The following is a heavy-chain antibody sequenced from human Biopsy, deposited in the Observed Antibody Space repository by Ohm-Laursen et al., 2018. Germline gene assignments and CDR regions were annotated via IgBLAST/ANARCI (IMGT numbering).Heavy chain of an antibody. CDR1: GYSMSTYY. J-gene: IGHJ5*02. V-gene: IGHV4-59*08. CDR2: IYYSGST. D-gene: IGHD2-2*01. CDR3: ARHRGGMPSSGNWFDH. Sequence: GTLSLTCSVSGYSMSTYYWSWIRQPPGKGLEWIGYIYYSGSTSYNPSLKSRVTISVDMSKNQFSLKLTSVAAADTAVYYCARHRGGMPSSGNWFDHWGQGTLVTVSS.